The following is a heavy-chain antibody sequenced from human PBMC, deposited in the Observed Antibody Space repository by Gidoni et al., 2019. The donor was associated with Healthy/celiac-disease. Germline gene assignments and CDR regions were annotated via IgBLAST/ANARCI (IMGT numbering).Heavy chain of an antibody. V-gene: IGHV3-73*02. J-gene: IGHJ3*02. CDR3: KRLYPDGYNRKGREADAFDI. Sequence: EVQPVESGGGLVQPGGSLNLSCAASGFTFSGSAMHWARKASGKGLEGVLRIRRNANSYATAYDAVVKCSFTISRDDSKNTAYLQMNNLKTEDTAVYYCKRLYPDGYNRKGREADAFDIWGQGTMFTVSS. D-gene: IGHD5-12*01. CDR1: GFTFSGSA. CDR2: IRRNANSYAT.